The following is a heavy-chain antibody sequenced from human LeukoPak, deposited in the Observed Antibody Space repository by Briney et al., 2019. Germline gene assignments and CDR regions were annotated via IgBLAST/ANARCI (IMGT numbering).Heavy chain of an antibody. CDR2: ISGSGDSI. CDR3: AKDRYYGSGSYYRGLDY. Sequence: TGGSLRLSCAASGFTFSSCAMNWVRQAPGKGLEWVSLISGSGDSIHYADSLKGRFTISRDNSKNTLYLHMTSLRAEDTAVYYCAKDRYYGSGSYYRGLDYWGQGTLVSVSS. J-gene: IGHJ4*02. V-gene: IGHV3-23*01. CDR1: GFTFSSCA. D-gene: IGHD3-10*01.